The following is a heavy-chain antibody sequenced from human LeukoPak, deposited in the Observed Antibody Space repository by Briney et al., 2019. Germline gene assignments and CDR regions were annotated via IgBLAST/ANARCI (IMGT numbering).Heavy chain of an antibody. J-gene: IGHJ4*02. V-gene: IGHV3-23*01. CDR2: ISGSGGST. Sequence: PGGSLRLSCAASGFTFSSYAMSWVRQAPGKGLEWVSAISGSGGSTYYADSVKGRFTISRDKSKNTLYLQMNSLRAEDTAVYYCAKDGFCGGDCYYSNWGQGTLVTVSS. CDR1: GFTFSSYA. CDR3: AKDGFCGGDCYYSN. D-gene: IGHD2-21*02.